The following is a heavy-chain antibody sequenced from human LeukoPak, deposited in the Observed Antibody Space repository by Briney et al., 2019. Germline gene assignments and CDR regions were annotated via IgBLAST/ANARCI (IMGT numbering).Heavy chain of an antibody. V-gene: IGHV3-66*01. Sequence: GGPLRLSCAASGFTVSSTYMSWVRQAPGKGLEWVSVIYSGGSTFYADSVKGRVTISRDNSKNTLYLQMNSLRAEDTAVYYCARGAGGGNSGPQYWGQGTLVTVSS. CDR1: GFTVSSTY. CDR3: ARGAGGGNSGPQY. CDR2: IYSGGST. D-gene: IGHD4-23*01. J-gene: IGHJ4*02.